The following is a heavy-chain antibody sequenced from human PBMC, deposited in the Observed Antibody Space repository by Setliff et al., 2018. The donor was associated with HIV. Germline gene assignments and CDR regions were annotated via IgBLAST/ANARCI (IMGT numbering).Heavy chain of an antibody. V-gene: IGHV3-33*06. CDR2: IWYDASKK. J-gene: IGHJ4*02. CDR1: GSTFNSYG. CDR3: VKDVVKFWSGSGALDF. D-gene: IGHD3-3*01. Sequence: GGSLRLSCAASGSTFNSYGMHWVRQAPGKGLEWVALIWYDASKKEYAESVKGRFNILRDDSKKTVDLQMNSLRADDTAVYYCVKDVVKFWSGSGALDFWGPGTLVTVSS.